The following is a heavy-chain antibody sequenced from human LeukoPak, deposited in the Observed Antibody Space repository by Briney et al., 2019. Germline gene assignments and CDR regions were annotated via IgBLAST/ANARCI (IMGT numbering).Heavy chain of an antibody. CDR1: GFTFSSYG. J-gene: IGHJ3*02. D-gene: IGHD3-10*01. CDR3: ASGDAYDAFDI. V-gene: IGHV3-33*03. CDR2: IGYDGSKR. Sequence: GGSLRLSCAASGFTFSSYGMHWVRQAPGKGLEWVAVIGYDGSKRYYADSVKGRFTISRDNAKNSLYLQMNSLRAEDTAVYYCASGDAYDAFDIWGQGTMVTVSS.